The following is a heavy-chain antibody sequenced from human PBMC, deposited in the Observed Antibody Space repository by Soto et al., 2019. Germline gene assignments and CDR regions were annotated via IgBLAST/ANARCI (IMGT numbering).Heavy chain of an antibody. Sequence: SETLSLTCTVSGGSISSSSYYWGWIRQPPGKGLEWIGSIFYSGSTYYNPSLKSRVTISVDTSKNQFSLKLSSVTAADTAVYYCFCIFSGGYGYGFYYYGMDVWGQGTTVTVSS. D-gene: IGHD5-18*01. CDR1: GGSISSSSYY. CDR2: IFYSGST. V-gene: IGHV4-39*01. CDR3: FCIFSGGYGYGFYYYGMDV. J-gene: IGHJ6*02.